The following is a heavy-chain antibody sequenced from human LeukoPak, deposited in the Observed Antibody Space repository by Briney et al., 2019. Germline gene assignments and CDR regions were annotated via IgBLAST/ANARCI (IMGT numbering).Heavy chain of an antibody. V-gene: IGHV3-33*01. D-gene: IGHD6-13*01. J-gene: IGHJ4*02. Sequence: GRSLRLSCAASGLTFSIYGMHWVRQAPGRGLEWVAVIWYDGSNKYYADSVKGRFTISRDNSKNTLYLQMNSLRAEDTAVYYCARGEQQLGRFDYWGQGTLVTVSS. CDR3: ARGEQQLGRFDY. CDR2: IWYDGSNK. CDR1: GLTFSIYG.